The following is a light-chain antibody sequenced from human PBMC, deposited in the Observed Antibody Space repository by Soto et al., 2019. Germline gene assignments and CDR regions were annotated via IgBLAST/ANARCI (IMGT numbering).Light chain of an antibody. CDR3: CLSPGSLTWL. CDR1: VSDVGDSSH. CDR2: EVN. V-gene: IGLV2-11*01. J-gene: IGLJ3*02. Sequence: QSVLRQPRSVSGSPGQSFTISCTATVSDVGDSSHVSWYQLHPGKAPKLMIYEVNNRPSGVPDRFSGYKSGSTASLTISGLQAEDEAEYYCCLSPGSLTWLFGGGTKVTVL.